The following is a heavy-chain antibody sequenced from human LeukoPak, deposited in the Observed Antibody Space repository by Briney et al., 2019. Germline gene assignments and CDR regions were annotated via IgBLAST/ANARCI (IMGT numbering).Heavy chain of an antibody. J-gene: IGHJ4*02. V-gene: IGHV3-23*01. CDR2: ISDSGGST. Sequence: PGGSLRLSCAASGLTFNKYAMSWVRQAPGKGLQWVSVISDSGGSTYYADSVKGRFTISRDNSKNTVYLQMNSLRAEDTAKYYCVKDWGPFVDGYCSGTSCYGVAYWGQGTLVTVSS. CDR1: GLTFNKYA. D-gene: IGHD2-2*01. CDR3: VKDWGPFVDGYCSGTSCYGVAY.